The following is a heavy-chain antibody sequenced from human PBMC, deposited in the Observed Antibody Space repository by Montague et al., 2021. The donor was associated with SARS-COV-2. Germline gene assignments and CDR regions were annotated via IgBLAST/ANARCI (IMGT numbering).Heavy chain of an antibody. J-gene: IGHJ3*02. V-gene: IGHV4-39*02. CDR2: IYYTGST. CDR3: ARDITGAGNAFDI. D-gene: IGHD3-10*01. CDR1: GGSVSSSSYY. Sequence: SETLSLTCTVSGGSVSSSSYYWGWIRQPPGKGLEWIGSIYYTGSTYYNPSLKSRATISVDTSKNQFSLKLSSVTAADTAVYYCARDITGAGNAFDIWGQGTMVTVSS.